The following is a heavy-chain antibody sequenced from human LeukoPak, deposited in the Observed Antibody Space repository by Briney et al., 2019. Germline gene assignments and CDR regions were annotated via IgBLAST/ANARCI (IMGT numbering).Heavy chain of an antibody. CDR1: GYTFTSYY. V-gene: IGHV1-46*01. J-gene: IGHJ4*02. Sequence: ASVKVSCKASGYTFTSYYLHWVRQAPGQGLEWMGIINPSGGSTSYAQKFQGRVTMTRDTSTSAVYMELSSLRSDDTAVYYCARGIRDVLTGYYKSGLTYYLDYWGQGTLVTVSP. CDR2: INPSGGST. D-gene: IGHD3-9*01. CDR3: ARGIRDVLTGYYKSGLTYYLDY.